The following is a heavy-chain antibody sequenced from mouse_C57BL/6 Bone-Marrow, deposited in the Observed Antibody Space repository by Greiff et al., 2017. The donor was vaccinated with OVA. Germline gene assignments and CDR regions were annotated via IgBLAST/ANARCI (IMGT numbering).Heavy chain of an antibody. CDR1: GYTFTEYT. D-gene: IGHD1-1*01. Sequence: QVHVKQSGAELVKPGASVKLSCKASGYTFTEYTIHWVKQRSGQGLEWIGWFYPGSGSIKYNEKFKDKATLTADKSSSTVYMELSRLTSEDSAVYFCARHEEFPLYYGSSYEFAYWGQGTLVTVSA. J-gene: IGHJ3*01. CDR2: FYPGSGSI. V-gene: IGHV1-62-2*01. CDR3: ARHEEFPLYYGSSYEFAY.